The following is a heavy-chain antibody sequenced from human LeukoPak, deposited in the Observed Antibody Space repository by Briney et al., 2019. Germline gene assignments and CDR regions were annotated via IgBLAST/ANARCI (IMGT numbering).Heavy chain of an antibody. CDR1: GYTFTIYG. CDR3: ARSTRFLETYYYMDV. D-gene: IGHD3-3*01. CDR2: INAYNGNT. V-gene: IGHV1-18*01. Sequence: ASVKVSCKASGYTFTIYGISWVRQAPGQGLEWMGWINAYNGNTNYAQKLHGRVTMTTDTSTSTAYMELRSLRSDDTAVYYCARSTRFLETYYYMDVWGKGTTVTVSS. J-gene: IGHJ6*03.